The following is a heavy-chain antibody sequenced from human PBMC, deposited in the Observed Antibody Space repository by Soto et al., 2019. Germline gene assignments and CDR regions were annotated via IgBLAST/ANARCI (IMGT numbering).Heavy chain of an antibody. D-gene: IGHD2-8*02. CDR2: IYWDDDK. J-gene: IGHJ5*02. Sequence: QITLKESGPTLVKPTQTITLTCTFSGFSLSTSGVGVGWIRQPPGTALEWLALIYWDDDKGYSPSLKSRLTIPKYPAKNQLILTMPNMDPVDPATYYCAHSTILCWACFDPWGQGSLVTVSS. V-gene: IGHV2-5*02. CDR1: GFSLSTSGVG. CDR3: AHSTILCWACFDP.